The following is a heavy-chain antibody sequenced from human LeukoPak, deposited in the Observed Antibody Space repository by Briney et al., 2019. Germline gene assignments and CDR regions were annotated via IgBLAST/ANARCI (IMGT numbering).Heavy chain of an antibody. CDR1: DGSISNYY. CDR2: IQYSGST. CDR3: TRDPGLGYCSTTSCSYGLDV. V-gene: IGHV4-59*01. D-gene: IGHD2-2*01. Sequence: SETLSLTCSVSDGSISNYYWTWIRQPPGKGLEWIGNIQYSGSTNFNPSLKSRVTVSVDTSKNQVSLKLRSVTAADTAVYYCTRDPGLGYCSTTSCSYGLDVWGQGTTVFVS. J-gene: IGHJ6*02.